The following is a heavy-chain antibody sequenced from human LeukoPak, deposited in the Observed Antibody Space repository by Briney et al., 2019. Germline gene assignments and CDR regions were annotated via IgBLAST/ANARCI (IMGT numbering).Heavy chain of an antibody. Sequence: GGSLRLSCAASEFSVGSNYMTWVRQAPGKGLEWVSLIYSGGSTYYADSVKGRFTISRDNSKNTLYLQMNSLRAEDTAVYYCARGGYYGSGAFDIWGQGTMVTVSS. V-gene: IGHV3-66*01. CDR3: ARGGYYGSGAFDI. CDR2: IYSGGST. CDR1: EFSVGSNY. J-gene: IGHJ3*02. D-gene: IGHD3-10*01.